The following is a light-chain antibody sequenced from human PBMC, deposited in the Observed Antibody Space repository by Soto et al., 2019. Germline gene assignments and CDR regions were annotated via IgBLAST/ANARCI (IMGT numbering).Light chain of an antibody. CDR3: QQYTNWPPYT. CDR1: QSVSSD. J-gene: IGKJ2*01. CDR2: SVS. V-gene: IGKV3-15*01. Sequence: EIVMTQSPATLSVSPGEGATLSCRASQSVSSDLAWYQQKPGQAPRRLIYSVSTRATGNPARFSGSGSGTEFTLTISSLQSEDCAIYYCQQYTNWPPYTFGQGTRLVIK.